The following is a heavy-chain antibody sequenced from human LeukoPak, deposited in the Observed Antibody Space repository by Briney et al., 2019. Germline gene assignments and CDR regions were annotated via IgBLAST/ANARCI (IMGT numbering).Heavy chain of an antibody. CDR3: ARDVGHYGDYDAFDI. CDR1: GYTFTSYY. V-gene: IGHV1-46*01. CDR2: INPSGGST. D-gene: IGHD4-17*01. J-gene: IGHJ3*02. Sequence: ASVKVSCKASGYTFTSYYMHWVRQAPGQGLEWMEIINPSGGSTSYAQKFQGRVTMTRDTSTSTVYMELSSLRSEDTAVYYCARDVGHYGDYDAFDIWGQGTMVTVSS.